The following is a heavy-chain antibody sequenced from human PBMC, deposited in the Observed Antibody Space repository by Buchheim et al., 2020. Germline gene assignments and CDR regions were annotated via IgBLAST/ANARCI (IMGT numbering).Heavy chain of an antibody. D-gene: IGHD3-22*01. CDR2: ITCEGSNK. V-gene: IGHV3-30*03. CDR3: ARSLGMIVVVTPAFDI. J-gene: IGHJ3*02. CDR1: GFTFSSYG. Sequence: QVQLVESGGGVVQPGRSLRLSCAASGFTFSSYGMHWVRQAPGKGLEWVAVITCEGSNKYYADSVKGRFTISRDNSKNTLYLQMNSLRAEDTAVYYCARSLGMIVVVTPAFDIWGQGT.